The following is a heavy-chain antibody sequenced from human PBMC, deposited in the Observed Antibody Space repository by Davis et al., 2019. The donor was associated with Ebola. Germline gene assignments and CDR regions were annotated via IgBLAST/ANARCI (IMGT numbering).Heavy chain of an antibody. D-gene: IGHD2-2*02. CDR3: ARILGCSSTSCYTYYYYYMDG. Sequence: PSETLSLTCTVSGGSISSSSHYWGWIRQPPGKELEWIGSIYYSGSTYYNPSLKSRVTISVDTSKNQFSLKLSSVTAADTDVYYCARILGCSSTSCYTYYYYYMDGWGKGTTVTVSS. CDR2: IYYSGST. J-gene: IGHJ6*03. V-gene: IGHV4-39*01. CDR1: GGSISSSSHY.